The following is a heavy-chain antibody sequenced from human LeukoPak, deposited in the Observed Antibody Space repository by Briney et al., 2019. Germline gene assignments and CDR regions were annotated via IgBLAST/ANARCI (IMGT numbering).Heavy chain of an antibody. Sequence: PGGSLRLSCAASGFTFRSYSMNWVRQAPGQGLEWVANIKQDGSEKYYVDSVKGRFTISRDNAKNSLYLQMNSLRAEDTAVYYCARAIRSDYWGQGTLVTVSS. D-gene: IGHD2-2*02. CDR3: ARAIRSDY. CDR2: IKQDGSEK. J-gene: IGHJ4*02. CDR1: GFTFRSYS. V-gene: IGHV3-7*01.